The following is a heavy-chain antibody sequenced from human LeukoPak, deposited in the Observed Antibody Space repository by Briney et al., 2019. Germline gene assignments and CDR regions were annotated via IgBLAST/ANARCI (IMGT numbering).Heavy chain of an antibody. Sequence: GGSLRLSCAASGFTFSSYGMHWVRQAPGKGLEWVAFIRYDGSNKYYADSVKGRFTISRDNSKNTLYLQMNSLRAEDTAVYYCARDPPGDSTRVLDYWGQGTLVTVSS. J-gene: IGHJ4*02. CDR2: IRYDGSNK. CDR3: ARDPPGDSTRVLDY. CDR1: GFTFSSYG. V-gene: IGHV3-30*02. D-gene: IGHD2-2*01.